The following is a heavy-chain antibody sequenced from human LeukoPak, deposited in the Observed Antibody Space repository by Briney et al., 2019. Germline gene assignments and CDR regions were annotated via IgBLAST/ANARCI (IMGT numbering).Heavy chain of an antibody. CDR2: IAYDGSSI. V-gene: IGHV3-30*03. Sequence: GGSLRLSCAASGFTFSTYSMIWVRQAPGKGLEWVSFIAYDGSSIYYRDSVKGRFTISRDYSRNILYLQMDSLRSDDTATYYCARDGVTRRYNTYYYMDVWGKGTTVTV. J-gene: IGHJ6*03. D-gene: IGHD1-1*01. CDR1: GFTFSTYS. CDR3: ARDGVTRRYNTYYYMDV.